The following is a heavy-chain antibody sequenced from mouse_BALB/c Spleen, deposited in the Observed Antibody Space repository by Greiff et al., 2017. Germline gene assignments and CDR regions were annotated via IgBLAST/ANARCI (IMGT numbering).Heavy chain of an antibody. CDR3: ARSKGYYRAMEY. V-gene: IGHV5-17*02. CDR2: ISSGSSTI. Sequence: EVQLQESGGGLVQPGGSRKLSCAASGFTFSSFGMHWVRQAPEKGLEWVAYISSGSSTIYYADTVKGRFTISRDNPKNTLFLQMTSLRSEDTAMYYCARSKGYYRAMEYWGQGTSDTVSS. J-gene: IGHJ4*01. D-gene: IGHD2-3*01. CDR1: GFTFSSFG.